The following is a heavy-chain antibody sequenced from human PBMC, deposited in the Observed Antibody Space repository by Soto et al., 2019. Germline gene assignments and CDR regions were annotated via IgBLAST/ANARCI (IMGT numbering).Heavy chain of an antibody. D-gene: IGHD2-2*01. V-gene: IGHV3-48*01. J-gene: IGHJ4*02. Sequence: GGSLRLSCVGSGFTFSSYGMNWVRQRPGKGLEWLSSIDKSGTTRYYADSVKGRFTISRDNSKNTLYLQMNSLRAEDTAVYYCAKTPGYCSSTSCPFDYWGQGTLVTVSS. CDR2: IDKSGTTR. CDR3: AKTPGYCSSTSCPFDY. CDR1: GFTFSSYG.